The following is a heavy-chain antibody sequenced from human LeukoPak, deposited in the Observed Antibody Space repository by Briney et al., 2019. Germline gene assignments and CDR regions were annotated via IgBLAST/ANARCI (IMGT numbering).Heavy chain of an antibody. Sequence: GGSLRLSCAASGFTFSSYSMNWVRQAPGKGLEWVSSISSSSSYIYYADSVKGRFTISRDNAKNSLYLQMNSLRAEDTAVYYCARDSLSYYYDGSGYPPLDYWGQGTLVTVSS. J-gene: IGHJ4*02. CDR2: ISSSSSYI. CDR1: GFTFSSYS. V-gene: IGHV3-21*01. CDR3: ARDSLSYYYDGSGYPPLDY. D-gene: IGHD3-22*01.